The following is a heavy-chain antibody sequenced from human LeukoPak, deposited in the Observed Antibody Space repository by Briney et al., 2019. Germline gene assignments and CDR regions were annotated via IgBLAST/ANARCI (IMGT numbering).Heavy chain of an antibody. D-gene: IGHD1-1*01. CDR1: GFTFSSYE. CDR2: ISSSGSTI. V-gene: IGHV3-48*03. J-gene: IGHJ4*02. Sequence: PGGSLRLSCRASGFTFSSYEMNWVRQAPGKGLEWVSYISSSGSTIYYADSVKGRFTISRDNAKNSLYLQMNSLRAEDTAVYYCARDLNWNPLDYWGQGTLVTVSS. CDR3: ARDLNWNPLDY.